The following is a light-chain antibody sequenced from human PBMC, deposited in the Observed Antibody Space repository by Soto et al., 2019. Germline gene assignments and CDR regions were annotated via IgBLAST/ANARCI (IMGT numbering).Light chain of an antibody. V-gene: IGKV3-11*01. CDR2: DAS. J-gene: IGKJ4*01. CDR1: QSVSSY. CDR3: QQCYNWPPLT. Sequence: EIELTQSPATLSLSPGERATLSCRASQSVSSYLAWYQQKPGQAPRLLIYDASNRATGIPARFSGSGSGTDFTLTISSLEPEDSAVYYCQQCYNWPPLTFGGGTKVEIK.